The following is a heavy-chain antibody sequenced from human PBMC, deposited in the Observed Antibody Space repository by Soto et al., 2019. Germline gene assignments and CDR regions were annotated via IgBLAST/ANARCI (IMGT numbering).Heavy chain of an antibody. J-gene: IGHJ5*02. CDR3: ARDYGAAPLPP. Sequence: EVQLVETGGGLVQPGGSLRLSCVASGFTFSDYWMCWVRQAPGKGLEWLANIKGDGSERLYVDSVKGRFTISRDNAKNKVFLQLNSLTVGDTGVYDYARDYGAAPLPPWGKGTLVTVSS. D-gene: IGHD6-6*01. CDR2: IKGDGSER. CDR1: GFTFSDYW. V-gene: IGHV3-7*01.